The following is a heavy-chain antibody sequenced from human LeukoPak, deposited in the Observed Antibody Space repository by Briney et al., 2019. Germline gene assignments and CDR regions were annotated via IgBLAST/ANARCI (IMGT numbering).Heavy chain of an antibody. J-gene: IGHJ5*02. V-gene: IGHV3-23*01. CDR2: ISRSGDST. D-gene: IGHD1-26*01. CDR3: ARGSITIFGPHHTQIVGATPALWS. CDR1: GFDFSSYG. Sequence: GGTLRLSCAASGFDFSSYGMIWVRQAPGKGLEWVSRISRSGDSTYYADSVKGRFTISRDNAKNSLYLQMNSLRAEDTAVYYCARGSITIFGPHHTQIVGATPALWSWGQGTLVTVSS.